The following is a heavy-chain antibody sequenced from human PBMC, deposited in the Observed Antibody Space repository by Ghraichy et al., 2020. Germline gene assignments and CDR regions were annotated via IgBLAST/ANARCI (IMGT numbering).Heavy chain of an antibody. Sequence: SETLSLTCSVSGDSMRNYHWSWIRQPPGRGLEWIGFIYFSGRTHYNPSLKSRVTMSIDTSKNQFSLKLRSVTAADRAIYYCARDRARGYYASGSYNRYYYNYGMDVWGKGTTVTVSS. J-gene: IGHJ6*04. D-gene: IGHD3-10*01. V-gene: IGHV4-59*01. CDR3: ARDRARGYYASGSYNRYYYNYGMDV. CDR1: GDSMRNYH. CDR2: IYFSGRT.